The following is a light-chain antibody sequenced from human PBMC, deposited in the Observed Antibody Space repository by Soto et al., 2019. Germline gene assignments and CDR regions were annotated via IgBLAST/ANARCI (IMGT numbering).Light chain of an antibody. J-gene: IGLJ1*01. CDR3: HTYDSSLSGLVV. CDR1: SSNIGAGYD. V-gene: IGLV1-40*01. CDR2: GNG. Sequence: QSALTQPPSASGTPGQRVTISCTGRSSNIGAGYDVHWYQQLPGTAPKLLIFGNGNRPSGVPDRFSGSKSDTSASLAITGLQAEDEADYYCHTYDSSLSGLVVFGTGTKVTVL.